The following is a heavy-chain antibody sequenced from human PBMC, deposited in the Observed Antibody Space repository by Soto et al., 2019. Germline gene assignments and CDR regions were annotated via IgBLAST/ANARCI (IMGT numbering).Heavy chain of an antibody. CDR3: RYSSSWPTGPKFDY. D-gene: IGHD6-13*01. Sequence: SVKVSCKASVCTFSSYASSWVRQAPGQGLEWMGGIIPIFGTANYAQKFQGRVTITADESTSTAYMELSSLRSEDTAVYYCRYSSSWPTGPKFDYWGQGTLVTVSS. V-gene: IGHV1-69*13. J-gene: IGHJ4*02. CDR2: IIPIFGTA. CDR1: VCTFSSYA.